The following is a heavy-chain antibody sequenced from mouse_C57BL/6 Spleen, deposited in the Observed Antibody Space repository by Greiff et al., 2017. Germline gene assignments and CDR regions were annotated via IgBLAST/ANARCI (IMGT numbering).Heavy chain of an antibody. CDR2: IDPSDSYT. V-gene: IGHV1-69*01. J-gene: IGHJ2*01. D-gene: IGHD1-1*01. CDR1: GYTFTSYW. Sequence: QVQLKQPGAELVMPGASVKLSCKASGYTFTSYWMHWVKQRPGQGLEWIGKIDPSDSYTNYKQKFKGKSTLTVDKSSSTAYMQLSSLTSEDSAVYYCARSDYGSPTLDYWGQGTTLTVSS. CDR3: ARSDYGSPTLDY.